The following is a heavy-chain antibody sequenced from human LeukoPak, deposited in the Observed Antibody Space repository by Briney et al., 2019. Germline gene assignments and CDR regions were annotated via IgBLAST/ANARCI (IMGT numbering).Heavy chain of an antibody. CDR1: GYTFTGYY. CDR2: INPNSGGT. V-gene: IGHV1-2*02. Sequence: ASVKVSCKASGYTFTGYYMHWVRQAPGQGLEWMGWINPNSGGTNYAQKFQGRVTMTRDTSISTAYMELSRPRSDDTAVYYCARSDVGAILWAFDIWGQGTMVTVSS. CDR3: ARSDVGAILWAFDI. D-gene: IGHD1-26*01. J-gene: IGHJ3*02.